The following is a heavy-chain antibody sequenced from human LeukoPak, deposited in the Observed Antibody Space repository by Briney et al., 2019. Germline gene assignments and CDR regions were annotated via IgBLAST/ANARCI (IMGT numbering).Heavy chain of an antibody. CDR3: ARDIGDTVTTDFDY. CDR1: GFTFSSYA. V-gene: IGHV3-20*04. J-gene: IGHJ4*02. Sequence: GGSLRLSCAASGFTFSSYAMSWDRQAPGKGLEWVSGINWNGGSTGYADSVKGRFTISRNNAKNSLYLQMNSLRAEDTALYYCARDIGDTVTTDFDYWGQGTLVTVSS. CDR2: INWNGGST. D-gene: IGHD4-17*01.